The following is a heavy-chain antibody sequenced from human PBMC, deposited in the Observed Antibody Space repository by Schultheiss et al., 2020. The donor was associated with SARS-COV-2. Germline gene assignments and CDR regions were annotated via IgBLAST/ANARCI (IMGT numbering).Heavy chain of an antibody. D-gene: IGHD2/OR15-2a*01. V-gene: IGHV3-23*01. CDR1: GFSFGTFA. CDR3: ARAERTFFYYMDV. CDR2: IGGSGETT. J-gene: IGHJ6*03. Sequence: GGSLRLSCVASGFSFGTFAMSWVRQAPGKGLEWVSGIGGSGETTYYAGSVRGRFSISRDTSKNTLYLQMNSLRVDDTAVYYCARAERTFFYYMDVWGIGTTVTVSS.